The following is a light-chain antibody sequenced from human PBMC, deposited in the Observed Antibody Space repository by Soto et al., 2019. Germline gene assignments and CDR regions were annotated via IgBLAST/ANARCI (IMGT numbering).Light chain of an antibody. V-gene: IGKV3-11*01. CDR2: DAF. Sequence: DNVLTQFPVTLSLSPGERATLSCRASQNAHTSLAWYRQKPGQAPRLLIYDAFKRAAGIPARFSGSGSGTDFTLTISSLQSEDFAVYYCQQYNNWPPWTFGQGTKVDIK. CDR3: QQYNNWPPWT. J-gene: IGKJ1*01. CDR1: QNAHTS.